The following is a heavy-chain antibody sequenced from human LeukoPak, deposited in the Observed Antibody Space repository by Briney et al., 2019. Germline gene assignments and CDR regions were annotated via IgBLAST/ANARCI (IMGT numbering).Heavy chain of an antibody. CDR3: ASALWFGETRLDY. CDR1: GFTFSSYG. J-gene: IGHJ4*02. CDR2: IRYDGSNK. Sequence: GGSLRLSCAASGFTFSSYGMHWVRQAPGKGLEWVAFIRYDGSNKYYADSVKGRFTISRDNSKNTLYLQMNSLRAEDTAVYYCASALWFGETRLDYWGQGTLVTVSS. V-gene: IGHV3-30*02. D-gene: IGHD3-10*01.